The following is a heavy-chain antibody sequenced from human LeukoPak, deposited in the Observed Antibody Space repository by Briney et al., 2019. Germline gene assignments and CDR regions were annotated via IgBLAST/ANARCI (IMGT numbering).Heavy chain of an antibody. CDR1: GGTFSSYA. J-gene: IGHJ4*02. CDR3: ARRLYSGSFYDY. D-gene: IGHD1-26*01. Sequence: SVKVSCKASGGTFSSYAISWVRQAPGQGLEWMGGIIPIFGTANYAQKFQGRVTITTDESTSTAYMELSSLRSEDTAVYYCARRLYSGSFYDYWGQGTLVSVSS. V-gene: IGHV1-69*05. CDR2: IIPIFGTA.